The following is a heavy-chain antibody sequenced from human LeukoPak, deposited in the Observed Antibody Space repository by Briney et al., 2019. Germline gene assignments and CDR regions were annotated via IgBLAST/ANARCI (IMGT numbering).Heavy chain of an antibody. CDR3: ARGGFCTSTSCYNNAFDI. D-gene: IGHD2-2*02. CDR1: GFTFSDYY. V-gene: IGHV3-11*04. J-gene: IGHJ3*02. CDR2: ISSGVNTI. Sequence: PGGSLRLSCAASGFTFSDYYMSWIRQAPGKGLEWISYISSGVNTIYYADSVKGRFTIYRDNAKNSLDLHMNSLRAEDMAVYYCARGGFCTSTSCYNNAFDIWGQGTTVTVSS.